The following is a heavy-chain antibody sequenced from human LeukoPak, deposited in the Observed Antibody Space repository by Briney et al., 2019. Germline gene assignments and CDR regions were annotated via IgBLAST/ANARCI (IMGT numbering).Heavy chain of an antibody. CDR2: ISYDGSNK. J-gene: IGHJ4*02. CDR3: AKVHGSSAWYIPLFDY. D-gene: IGHD6-19*01. Sequence: QPGRSLRLSCAASGFTFSSYAMHWVRQAPGKGLEWVAVISYDGSNKYYADSVKGRFTISRDNSKNTLYLQINSLRAEDTAVYFCAKVHGSSAWYIPLFDYWGQGTLVTVSS. CDR1: GFTFSSYA. V-gene: IGHV3-30-3*01.